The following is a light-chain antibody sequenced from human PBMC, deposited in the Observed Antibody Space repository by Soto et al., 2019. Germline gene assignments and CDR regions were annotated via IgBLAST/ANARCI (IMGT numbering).Light chain of an antibody. CDR1: QSVGGSS. CDR3: QQYQNSPRT. J-gene: IGKJ1*01. V-gene: IGKV3-20*01. Sequence: LTQSPGTLSLSPGERATVSCRASQSVGGSSLAWYQPRPSQAPRLLIYDTSKRATGIPARFSGSGSGTDFNLTISSLAPEDFAVYYYQQYQNSPRTVGQGTKVEIK. CDR2: DTS.